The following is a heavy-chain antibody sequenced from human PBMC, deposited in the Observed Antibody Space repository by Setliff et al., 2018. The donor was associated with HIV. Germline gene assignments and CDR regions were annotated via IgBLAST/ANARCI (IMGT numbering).Heavy chain of an antibody. V-gene: IGHV1-2*02. CDR2: INPNSGGT. J-gene: IGHJ5*02. Sequence: GASVKVSCKASGYTFTSYGISWVRQAPGQGLEWMGWINPNSGGTNYAQKFQGRVTMTRDTSISTAYMELSRLRSDDTAVYYCARVSMLNWFDPWGQGTLVTVSS. CDR1: GYTFTSYG. CDR3: ARVSMLNWFDP. D-gene: IGHD3-10*02.